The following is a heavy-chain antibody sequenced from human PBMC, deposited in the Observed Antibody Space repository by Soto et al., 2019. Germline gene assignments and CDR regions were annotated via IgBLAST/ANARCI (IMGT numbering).Heavy chain of an antibody. CDR1: GFTFSSYG. CDR3: AKASSFDEYNWFDP. CDR2: ISYDGSNK. J-gene: IGHJ5*02. Sequence: QVQLVESGGGVVQPGRSLRLSCAASGFTFSSYGMHWVRQAPGKGLEWVAVISYDGSNKYYADSVKGRFTISRDNSKNTLYLQMNSLRAEDTAVYYCAKASSFDEYNWFDPWGQGTLVTVSS. D-gene: IGHD6-13*01. V-gene: IGHV3-30*18.